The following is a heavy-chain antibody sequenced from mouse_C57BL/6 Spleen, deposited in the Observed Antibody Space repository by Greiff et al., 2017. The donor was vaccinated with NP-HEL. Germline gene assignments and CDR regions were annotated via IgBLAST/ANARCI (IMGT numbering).Heavy chain of an antibody. D-gene: IGHD3-2*02. J-gene: IGHJ4*01. CDR3: ARGGGSSPLYAMDY. V-gene: IGHV1-55*01. Sequence: QVQLQQPGAELVKPGASLKMSFKASGYTFTSYWITWVKQRPGQGLEWIGDIYPGSGSTDYNEKFKSKATLTVDTSSSTAYMQLSSLTSEDSAVYYCARGGGSSPLYAMDYWGQGTSVTVSS. CDR2: IYPGSGST. CDR1: GYTFTSYW.